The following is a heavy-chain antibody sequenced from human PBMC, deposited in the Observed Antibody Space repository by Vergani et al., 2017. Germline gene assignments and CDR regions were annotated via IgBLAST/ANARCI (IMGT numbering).Heavy chain of an antibody. V-gene: IGHV3-30*02. CDR3: AKDSTYYYDSSGYIYFDY. D-gene: IGHD3-22*01. CDR1: GFTFSSYG. J-gene: IGHJ4*02. CDR2: IRYDGSNK. Sequence: QVQLVESGGGVVQPGGSLRLSCAASGFTFSSYGMHWVRQAPGKGLEWVAFIRYDGSNKYYADSVKGRFTISRDNSKNTLYLQMNSLRAEDTAVYYCAKDSTYYYDSSGYIYFDYWGQGTLVTVSS.